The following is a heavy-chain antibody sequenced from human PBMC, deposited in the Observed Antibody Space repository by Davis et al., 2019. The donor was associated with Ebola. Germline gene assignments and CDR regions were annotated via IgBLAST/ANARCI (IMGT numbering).Heavy chain of an antibody. V-gene: IGHV4-59*12. J-gene: IGHJ4*02. Sequence: SETLSLTCTVSGGSISSYYWSWIRQPPGKGLEWIGYIYYSGSTYYNPSLKSRVTISVDTSKNQFSLKLSSVTAADTAVYYCARATRYYYDSSGYYSGWYFDYWGQGTLVTVSS. CDR1: GGSISSYY. CDR2: IYYSGST. CDR3: ARATRYYYDSSGYYSGWYFDY. D-gene: IGHD3-22*01.